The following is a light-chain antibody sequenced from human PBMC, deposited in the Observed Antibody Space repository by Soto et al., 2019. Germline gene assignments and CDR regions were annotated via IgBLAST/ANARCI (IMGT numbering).Light chain of an antibody. CDR2: EGS. CDR3: CSYETSSTYV. Sequence: HSLLTQPSSVSGSPGQSITISCTGTSSDVGSYNLVSWYQHHPGKTPKLMIYEGSRRPSGVSNRFSASKSGNTASLTISGLQAEDEAEYYCCSYETSSTYVLGSGTKVNVL. CDR1: SSDVGSYNL. V-gene: IGLV2-23*01. J-gene: IGLJ1*01.